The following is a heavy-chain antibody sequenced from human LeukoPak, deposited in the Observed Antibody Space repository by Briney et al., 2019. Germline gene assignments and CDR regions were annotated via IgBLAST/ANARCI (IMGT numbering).Heavy chain of an antibody. CDR1: GFTFSSYA. CDR3: ARDKSGWPYFDY. D-gene: IGHD6-19*01. Sequence: PGGSLRLSCAASGFTFSSYAMSWVLQAPGKGLEWVANIKQDGSEKYYVDSVKGRFTISRDNSKNTLYLQMNSLRAEDTAVYYCARDKSGWPYFDYWGQGTLVTVSS. J-gene: IGHJ4*02. CDR2: IKQDGSEK. V-gene: IGHV3-7*03.